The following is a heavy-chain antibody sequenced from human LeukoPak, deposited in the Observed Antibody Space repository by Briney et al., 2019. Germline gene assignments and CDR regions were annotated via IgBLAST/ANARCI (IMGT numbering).Heavy chain of an antibody. CDR1: GFTFSTYA. Sequence: GGSLRLSCAASGFTFSTYAMHWVCQAPGKGLEYVSTISSNGGSTYYGDSVRGRFTISRDNSKNTLYLQMGSLRAEDMAVYYCARARGSGSYFSDYWGRGTLVTVSS. D-gene: IGHD1-26*01. V-gene: IGHV3-64*02. CDR2: ISSNGGST. CDR3: ARARGSGSYFSDY. J-gene: IGHJ4*02.